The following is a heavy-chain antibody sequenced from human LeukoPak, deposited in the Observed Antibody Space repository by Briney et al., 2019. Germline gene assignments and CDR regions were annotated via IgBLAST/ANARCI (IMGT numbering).Heavy chain of an antibody. V-gene: IGHV1-69*13. CDR2: IIPIFGTA. J-gene: IGHJ4*02. D-gene: IGHD4-11*01. CDR1: GGTFSSYA. Sequence: ASVKVSCKASGGTFSSYAISWVRQAPGQGLEWMGGIIPIFGTANYAQKFQGRVTITADESTGTAYMELSSLRSEDTAVYYCASHYSNYGSGVQYYFDYWGQGTLVTVSS. CDR3: ASHYSNYGSGVQYYFDY.